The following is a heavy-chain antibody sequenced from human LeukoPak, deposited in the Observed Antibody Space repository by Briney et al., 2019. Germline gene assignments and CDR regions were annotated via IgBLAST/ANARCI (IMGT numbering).Heavy chain of an antibody. CDR2: MNPNSSNT. CDR1: GYTFTSYD. V-gene: IGHV1-8*03. CDR3: ARVKRGLGSGTYYNFVTFDY. J-gene: IGHJ4*02. D-gene: IGHD3-10*01. Sequence: ASVKVSCKASGYTFTSYDINWVGQAAGQGLEWMGWMNPNSSNTGYAQKFQGRVTITMNTYISTAYMELSSLRSDDTGVYYCARVKRGLGSGTYYNFVTFDYWGQGTLVTVSS.